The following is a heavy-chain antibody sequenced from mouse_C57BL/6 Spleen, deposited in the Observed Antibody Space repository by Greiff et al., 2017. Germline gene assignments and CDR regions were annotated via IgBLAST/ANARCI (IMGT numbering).Heavy chain of an antibody. CDR2: INPGSGGT. CDR1: GYAFTNYL. Sequence: QVQLQQSGAELVRPGTSVKVSCKASGYAFTNYLIEWVKQRPGQGLEWIGVINPGSGGTNYNEKFKGKATLTADKSSSTAYMQLSSLTSEDSAVYFGASGPYYPDYWGQGTTLTVSS. D-gene: IGHD1-1*01. CDR3: ASGPYYPDY. V-gene: IGHV1-54*01. J-gene: IGHJ2*01.